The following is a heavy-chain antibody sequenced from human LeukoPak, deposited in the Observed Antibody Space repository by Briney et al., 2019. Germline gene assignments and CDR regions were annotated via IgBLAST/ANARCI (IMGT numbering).Heavy chain of an antibody. CDR3: ATEYVRTHYFDW. J-gene: IGHJ4*02. Sequence: ASVKVSCKASGYTFTGYYIHWVRQAPGQGLEWMGWINPNGGGTNYLQKFQGRVTMTRDTSTSTVYMDLSSLRSDDTAVYYCATEYVRTHYFDWWGQGTLVTVSS. V-gene: IGHV1-2*02. CDR1: GYTFTGYY. CDR2: INPNGGGT. D-gene: IGHD3-16*01.